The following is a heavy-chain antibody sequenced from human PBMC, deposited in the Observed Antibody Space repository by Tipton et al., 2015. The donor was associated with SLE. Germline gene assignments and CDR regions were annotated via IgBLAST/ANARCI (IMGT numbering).Heavy chain of an antibody. V-gene: IGHV4-30-4*01. CDR3: AGLSWIQFFDY. J-gene: IGHJ4*02. Sequence: TLSLTCTVSGGSISSGDYYWSWIRQPPGKGLEWIGYIYYSGSTYYNPSLKSRVTISVDTSKNQFSLKLSSVTAADTAVYYCAGLSWIQFFDYWGQGTLVTVSS. CDR2: IYYSGST. CDR1: GGSISSGDYY. D-gene: IGHD5-18*01.